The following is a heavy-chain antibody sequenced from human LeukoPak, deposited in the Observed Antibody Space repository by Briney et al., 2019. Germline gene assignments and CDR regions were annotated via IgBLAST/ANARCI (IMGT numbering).Heavy chain of an antibody. D-gene: IGHD1-26*01. CDR1: GFTFSSYS. CDR3: ARRASPYGMDV. J-gene: IGHJ6*02. Sequence: GESLRLSCAASGFTFSSYSMNWVRQAPGKGLEWVSSISSSSSYIYYADSVKGRFTISRDNAKNSLYLQMNSLRAEDTAVYYCARRASPYGMDVWGQGTTVTVSS. V-gene: IGHV3-21*01. CDR2: ISSSSSYI.